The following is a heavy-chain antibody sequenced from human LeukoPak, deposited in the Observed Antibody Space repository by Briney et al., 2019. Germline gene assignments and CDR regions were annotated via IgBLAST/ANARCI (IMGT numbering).Heavy chain of an antibody. CDR1: GFTFSSYG. D-gene: IGHD3-22*01. CDR3: AKDDSGSYYDSSGYYFDY. CDR2: IWYDGSNK. J-gene: IGHJ4*02. V-gene: IGHV3-33*06. Sequence: GGSPRPSCAASGFTFSSYGMHWVRQAPGKGLEWVAVIWYDGSNKYYADSVKGRFTISRDNSKNTLYLQMNSLRAEDTAVYYCAKDDSGSYYDSSGYYFDYWGQGTLVTVSS.